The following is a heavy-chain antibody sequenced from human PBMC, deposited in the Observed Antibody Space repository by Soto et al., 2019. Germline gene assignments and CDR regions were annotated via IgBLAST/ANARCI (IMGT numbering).Heavy chain of an antibody. CDR2: ISGSGGST. D-gene: IGHD5-18*01. V-gene: IGHV3-23*01. Sequence: HPGGSLRLSCAASGFTFSGYAMSWVRQAPGKGLEWVSAISGSGGSTYYADSVKGRFTISRDNSKNTLYLQMNSLRAEDTAVYYCAKDRIQLWTFDYWGQGILVTVSS. CDR1: GFTFSGYA. J-gene: IGHJ4*02. CDR3: AKDRIQLWTFDY.